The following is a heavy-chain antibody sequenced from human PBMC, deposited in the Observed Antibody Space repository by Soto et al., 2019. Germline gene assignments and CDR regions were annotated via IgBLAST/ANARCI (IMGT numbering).Heavy chain of an antibody. Sequence: GGSLRLSCAASGFTFSSYAMSWVRQAPGKGLEWVSAISGSGGSTYYADSVKGRFTISRDNSKNTLYLQMNSLRAEDTAVYYCAKDSSVYDLWFGEGLASSFDYWGQGTLVTVSS. CDR3: AKDSSVYDLWFGEGLASSFDY. V-gene: IGHV3-23*01. D-gene: IGHD3-10*01. J-gene: IGHJ4*02. CDR2: ISGSGGST. CDR1: GFTFSSYA.